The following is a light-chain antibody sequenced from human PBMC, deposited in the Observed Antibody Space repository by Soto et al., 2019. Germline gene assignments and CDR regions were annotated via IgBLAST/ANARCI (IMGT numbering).Light chain of an antibody. V-gene: IGLV4-60*02. CDR2: LDRSGSY. Sequence: QPVLTQSSSASASLGSSVKLTCILSSGHNTYIITWHQQQPGKAPRFLMTLDRSGSYNRGSGVPDRFSGSSSGADRYLTISNLQFEDEADYYCETWYSNTHKVFGGGTKVTVL. J-gene: IGLJ3*02. CDR3: ETWYSNTHKV. CDR1: SGHNTYI.